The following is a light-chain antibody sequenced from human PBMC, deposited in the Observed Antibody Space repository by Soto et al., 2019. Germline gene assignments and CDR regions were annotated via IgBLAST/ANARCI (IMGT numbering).Light chain of an antibody. V-gene: IGKV3-15*01. Sequence: EIVMTQSPATLSVSPGERATLSCRASQSVSSNLAWYQQKPGQAPRLLIYGASTRATGIPARFSGSGSGTEFTLTISSLQSGDFAGYFCQQYNNWWTFGQGTKVEIK. CDR2: GAS. J-gene: IGKJ1*01. CDR1: QSVSSN. CDR3: QQYNNWWT.